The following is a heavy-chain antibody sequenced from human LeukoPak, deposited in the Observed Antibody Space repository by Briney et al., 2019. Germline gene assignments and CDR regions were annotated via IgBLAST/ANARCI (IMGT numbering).Heavy chain of an antibody. J-gene: IGHJ4*02. V-gene: IGHV3-23*01. Sequence: GGSLRLSCAASGFTFSSYAMSWVRQAPGKGLEWVSAISATASNTYYADSVKGRFTISRDNSNSTLYLQMNSLRAEDTGVYYCAKKMSKATTYFDHWGQGTLVTVSS. CDR1: GFTFSSYA. D-gene: IGHD1-26*01. CDR3: AKKMSKATTYFDH. CDR2: ISATASNT.